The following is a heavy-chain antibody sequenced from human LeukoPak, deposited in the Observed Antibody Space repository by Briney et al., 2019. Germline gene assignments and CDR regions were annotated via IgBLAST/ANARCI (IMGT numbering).Heavy chain of an antibody. CDR3: TAYDSGYDAFDI. CDR1: GGSISSGSYY. CDR2: IYTSGST. V-gene: IGHV4-61*02. J-gene: IGHJ3*02. D-gene: IGHD3-3*01. Sequence: SETLSLTCTVSGGSISSGSYYWSWIRQPAGKGLEWIGRIYTSGSTNYNPSLKSRVTISVDTSKNQFSLKLSSVTAADTAVYYCTAYDSGYDAFDIWGHGTMVTVSS.